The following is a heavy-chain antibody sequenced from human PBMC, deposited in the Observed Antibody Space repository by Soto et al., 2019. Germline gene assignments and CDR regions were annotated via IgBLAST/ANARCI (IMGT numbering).Heavy chain of an antibody. CDR2: IYPGDSDT. CDR3: ARLWGGAGGLWFGELPRSNYYYGMDV. Sequence: PGESLKISCKGSGYSFTSYWIGWVRQMPGKGLEWMGIIYPGDSDTRYSPSFQGQVTISADKSISTAYLQWSSLKASDTAMYYCARLWGGAGGLWFGELPRSNYYYGMDVWGQGTTVTVSS. CDR1: GYSFTSYW. D-gene: IGHD3-10*01. V-gene: IGHV5-51*01. J-gene: IGHJ6*02.